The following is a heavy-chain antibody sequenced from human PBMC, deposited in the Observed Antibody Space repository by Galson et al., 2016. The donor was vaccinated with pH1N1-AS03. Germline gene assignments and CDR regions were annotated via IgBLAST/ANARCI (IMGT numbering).Heavy chain of an antibody. CDR3: AREGCGARSTTGCYASGLGRRSYMDV. CDR2: VYPGLSS. CDR1: GDSTRSDTYA. Sequence: LTCAVSGDSTRSDTYAWSWIRQPAEKGLEWVGRVYPGLSSNYNPSLKGRVTISVDTSKNQFSLKLRSVTAADTAVYYCAREGCGARSTTGCYASGLGRRSYMDVWGKGTTVTVSS. D-gene: IGHD2-2*01. V-gene: IGHV4-61*02. J-gene: IGHJ6*04.